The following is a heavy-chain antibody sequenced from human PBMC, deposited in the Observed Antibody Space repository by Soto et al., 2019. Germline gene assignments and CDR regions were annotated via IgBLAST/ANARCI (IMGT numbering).Heavy chain of an antibody. V-gene: IGHV3-11*03. D-gene: IGHD2-2*01. CDR3: ARSGGYCSSTSCLIRGYHYYGMDV. CDR1: GFTFSDYY. CDR2: ISSSNNYI. J-gene: IGHJ6*02. Sequence: GGSLRLSCAASGFTFSDYYMSWIRQAPGKGLEWVTFISSSNNYIQYADSVKGRFTVSRDNAKNSLYLQMNSLRDEDTAVYYCARSGGYCSSTSCLIRGYHYYGMDVWGQGTTVTVSS.